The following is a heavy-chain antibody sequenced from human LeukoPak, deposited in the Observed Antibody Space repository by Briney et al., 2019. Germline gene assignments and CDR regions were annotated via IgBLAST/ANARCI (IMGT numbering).Heavy chain of an antibody. J-gene: IGHJ4*02. V-gene: IGHV4-61*08. Sequence: PSETLSLTCTVSGVSISSGDYYWSWIRQPPGKGLEWVGCIFYTGTTSYHPSLKGRLTISADTSKKQFSLSLTSVTAADTAVYYCARSWSGGNYGNFDYWGQVRVVRVSS. D-gene: IGHD4-23*01. CDR1: GVSISSGDYY. CDR3: ARSWSGGNYGNFDY. CDR2: IFYTGTT.